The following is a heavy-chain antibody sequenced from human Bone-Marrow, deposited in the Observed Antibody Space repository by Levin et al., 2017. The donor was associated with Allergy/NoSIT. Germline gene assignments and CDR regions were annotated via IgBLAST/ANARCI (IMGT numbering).Heavy chain of an antibody. Sequence: GSLRLSCTVSGGSISTYYWSWIRQSPEKGLEWIGYIFYSGHTNYNPSLKSRVTISVDTSKNQFSLSLTSVSAADTAIYYCAGAIGVVRHFDFWGQGTLVTVSS. J-gene: IGHJ4*02. CDR1: GGSISTYY. V-gene: IGHV4-59*01. CDR3: AGAIGVVRHFDF. D-gene: IGHD3-3*01. CDR2: IFYSGHT.